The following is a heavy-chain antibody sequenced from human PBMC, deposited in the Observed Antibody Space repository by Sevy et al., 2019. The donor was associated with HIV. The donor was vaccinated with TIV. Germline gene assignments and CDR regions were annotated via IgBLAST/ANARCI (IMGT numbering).Heavy chain of an antibody. CDR1: GGSFSGYY. CDR3: ARGHNDVAGENFDY. CDR2: INHSGST. D-gene: IGHD2-8*01. Sequence: ASETLSLTCAVYGGSFSGYYWSWIRQPPGKGLEWIGEINHSGSTNYNPSLKSRVTISVDTSKNQFSLKLSSVTAADTAVYYCARGHNDVAGENFDYWGQGTLVSGSS. V-gene: IGHV4-34*01. J-gene: IGHJ4*02.